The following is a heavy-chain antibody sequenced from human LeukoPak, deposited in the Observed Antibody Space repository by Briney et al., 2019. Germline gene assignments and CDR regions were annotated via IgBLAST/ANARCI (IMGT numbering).Heavy chain of an antibody. CDR2: IGSTTNYT. CDR3: AKAHPGFDY. V-gene: IGHV3-21*01. Sequence: PGGSLRLSCAASGFTFSSYNMNWVRQAPGKGLEWVSSIGSTTNYTYYADSVKGRFTISRDNAKNSLYLQMNSLRAEDTAVYYCAKAHPGFDYWGQGTLVTVSS. J-gene: IGHJ4*02. CDR1: GFTFSSYN.